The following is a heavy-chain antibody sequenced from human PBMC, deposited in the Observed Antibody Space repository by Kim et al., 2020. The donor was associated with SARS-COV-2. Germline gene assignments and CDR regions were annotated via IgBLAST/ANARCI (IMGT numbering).Heavy chain of an antibody. D-gene: IGHD4-17*01. V-gene: IGHV3-15*01. Sequence: GGSLRLSCAASGFTFSNAWMSWVRQAPGKGLEWVGRIKSKTDGGTTDYAAPVKGRFTISRDDSKNTLYLQMNSLKTEDTAVYYCTTATTVTPSYYYYYGMDVWGQGTTVTVSS. CDR1: GFTFSNAW. CDR3: TTATTVTPSYYYYYGMDV. CDR2: IKSKTDGGTT. J-gene: IGHJ6*02.